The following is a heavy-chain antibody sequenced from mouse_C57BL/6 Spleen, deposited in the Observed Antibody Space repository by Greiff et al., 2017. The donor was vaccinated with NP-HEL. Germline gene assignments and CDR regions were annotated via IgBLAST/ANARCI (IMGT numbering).Heavy chain of an antibody. CDR3: ARFQLGRNYFDY. V-gene: IGHV5-4*03. J-gene: IGHJ2*01. CDR2: ISDGGSYT. Sequence: EVMLVESGGGLVKPGGSLKLSCAASGFTFSSYAMSWVRQTPEKRLEWVATISDGGSYTYYPDNVKGRFTISRDNAKNNLYLQMSHLKSEDTAMYYCARFQLGRNYFDYWGQGTTLTVSS. CDR1: GFTFSSYA. D-gene: IGHD4-1*02.